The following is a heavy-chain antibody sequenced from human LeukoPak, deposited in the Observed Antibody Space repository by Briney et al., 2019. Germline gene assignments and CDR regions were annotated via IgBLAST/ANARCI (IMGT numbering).Heavy chain of an antibody. CDR2: INHSGST. J-gene: IGHJ4*02. CDR1: GGSFSGYY. V-gene: IGHV4-34*01. D-gene: IGHD3-10*02. CDR3: ARGSLFLRVYFDY. Sequence: SETLSLTCAVYGGSFSGYYWSWIRQPPGKGLEWIGEINHSGSTNYNPSLKSRVTISVDTSKNQFSLKLSSVTAADTAVYYCARGSLFLRVYFDYWGQGTLVTVSS.